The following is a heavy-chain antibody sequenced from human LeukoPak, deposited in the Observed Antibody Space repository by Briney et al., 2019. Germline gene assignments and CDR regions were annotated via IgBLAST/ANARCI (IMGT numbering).Heavy chain of an antibody. J-gene: IGHJ4*02. CDR2: IKQDGSEK. D-gene: IGHD3-9*01. CDR3: ARDNYDILTGDSNFDY. Sequence: GGSLRLSCAASGFTFSSYWMSWVRQAPGKGLEWVANIKQDGSEKYYVDSVKGRFTISRDNAKNSLYLQMNSLRAEDTAVYYCARDNYDILTGDSNFDYWSQGTLVTVSS. V-gene: IGHV3-7*01. CDR1: GFTFSSYW.